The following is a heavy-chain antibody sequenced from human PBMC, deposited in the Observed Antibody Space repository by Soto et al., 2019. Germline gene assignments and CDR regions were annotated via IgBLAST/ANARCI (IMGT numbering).Heavy chain of an antibody. CDR3: AKHRPMSSNLYI. Sequence: PGGSLRLSCAASGSTFSSYAMNWVRQAPGKGLEWVSAISGSGGTTNYADSVKGRFTISRDNSKNTLYLQMNSLRAEDTAIYYCAKHRPMSSNLYIWGQGTLVTVSS. CDR2: ISGSGGTT. J-gene: IGHJ4*02. V-gene: IGHV3-23*01. D-gene: IGHD3-16*01. CDR1: GSTFSSYA.